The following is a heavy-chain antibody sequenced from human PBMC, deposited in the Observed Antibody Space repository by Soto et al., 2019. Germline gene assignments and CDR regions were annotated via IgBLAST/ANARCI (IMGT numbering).Heavy chain of an antibody. CDR2: IYHSGST. CDR1: GGSISSSNW. D-gene: IGHD2-15*01. Sequence: SETLSLTCAVSGGSISSSNWWSWVRQPPGKGLEWIGEIYHSGSTNYNPSLKSRVTISVDKSKNQFSLKLSSVTAADTAVYYCARVLVCSGGSCYPGFDYWGQGTLVTVSS. V-gene: IGHV4-4*02. J-gene: IGHJ4*02. CDR3: ARVLVCSGGSCYPGFDY.